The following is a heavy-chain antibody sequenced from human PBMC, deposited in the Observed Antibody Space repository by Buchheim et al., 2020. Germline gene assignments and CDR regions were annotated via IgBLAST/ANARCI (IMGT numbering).Heavy chain of an antibody. D-gene: IGHD1-7*01. Sequence: EVQLVESGGGLVQPGGSLRLSCAASGFTFSSYDMHWVRQATGKGLEWVSAIGTAGDTYYPGSVKGRFTISRENAKNSLYLQMNGLRAGDTAVYYCARGSTGITGTTPYDYWGQGTL. CDR3: ARGSTGITGTTPYDY. CDR2: IGTAGDT. V-gene: IGHV3-13*04. J-gene: IGHJ4*02. CDR1: GFTFSSYD.